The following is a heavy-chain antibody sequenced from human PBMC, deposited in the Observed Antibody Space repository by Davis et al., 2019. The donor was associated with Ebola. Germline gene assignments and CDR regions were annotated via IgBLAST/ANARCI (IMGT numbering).Heavy chain of an antibody. V-gene: IGHV4-34*01. CDR3: ARGQRGYSSFDY. J-gene: IGHJ4*02. CDR2: INHSGST. CDR1: GGSFSGYY. Sequence: PSETLSLTCAVYGGSFSGYYWSWIRQPPGKGLEWIGEINHSGSTNYNPSLKSRVTISVDTSKNQFSLKLSSVTAADTAVYYCARGQRGYSSFDYWGQGTLVTVSS. D-gene: IGHD6-13*01.